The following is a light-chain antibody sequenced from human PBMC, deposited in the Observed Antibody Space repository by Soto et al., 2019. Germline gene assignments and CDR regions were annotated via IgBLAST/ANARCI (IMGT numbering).Light chain of an antibody. J-gene: IGLJ2*01. V-gene: IGLV4-69*01. CDR1: SGHSNYA. CDR3: QTWGSGIVV. Sequence: QLVLTQSPSASASLGASVKLTCTLSSGHSNYAIAWHQQQSEKGPRYLMKLNSDGSHSKGDGIPDRFSGSSSGAERYLTISSLQSEDEAEYYCQTWGSGIVVFGGGHKLNVL. CDR2: LNSDGSH.